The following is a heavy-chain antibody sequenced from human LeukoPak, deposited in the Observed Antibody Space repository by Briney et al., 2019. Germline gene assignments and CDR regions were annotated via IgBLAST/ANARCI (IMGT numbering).Heavy chain of an antibody. D-gene: IGHD1-26*01. V-gene: IGHV3-7*01. CDR3: ARGSSAGASLRHDY. CDR1: GFTFSSYW. J-gene: IGHJ4*02. CDR2: IKQDGSEE. Sequence: PGGSLRLSCAASGFTFSSYWMSCVRQAPGKGLEWVANIKQDGSEENFVDSVKGRFAISRDNAKKSLYLQMNSLRAEDTAVYCARGSSAGASLRHDYWGQGTLVTVSS.